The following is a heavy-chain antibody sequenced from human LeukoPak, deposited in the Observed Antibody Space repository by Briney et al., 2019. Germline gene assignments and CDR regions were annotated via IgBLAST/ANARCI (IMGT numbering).Heavy chain of an antibody. CDR2: ISYDGSNK. J-gene: IGHJ4*02. Sequence: PGRSLRLSCAASGFILSSYAMHWVRQAPGKGLEWVAVISYDGSNKYYADSVKGRFTISRDNSKNTLYLQMNSLRAEDTAVYYCAKNPYSSGWPYPDYWGQGTLVTVSS. CDR3: AKNPYSSGWPYPDY. D-gene: IGHD6-19*01. V-gene: IGHV3-30*18. CDR1: GFILSSYA.